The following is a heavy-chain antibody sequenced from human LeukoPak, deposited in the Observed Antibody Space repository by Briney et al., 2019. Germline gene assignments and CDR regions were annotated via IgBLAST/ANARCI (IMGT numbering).Heavy chain of an antibody. Sequence: GGSLRLSCAASGFTFSSYGMHWVRQAPGKGLVWVSRINSDGSSTNYADSVKGRFTISRDNSKNTLYLQMNSLRAEDTAVYYCARERCYDFWSGYYTCDAFDIWGQGTMVTVSS. J-gene: IGHJ3*02. CDR1: GFTFSSYG. V-gene: IGHV3-74*01. D-gene: IGHD3-3*01. CDR2: INSDGSST. CDR3: ARERCYDFWSGYYTCDAFDI.